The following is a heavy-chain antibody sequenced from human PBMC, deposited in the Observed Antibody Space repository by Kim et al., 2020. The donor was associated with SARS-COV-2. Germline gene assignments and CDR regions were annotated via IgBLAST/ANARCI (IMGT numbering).Heavy chain of an antibody. V-gene: IGHV1-8*01. D-gene: IGHD6-13*01. CDR1: GYTFTSYD. J-gene: IGHJ4*02. Sequence: ASVKVSCKASGYTFTSYDINWVRQATGQGLEWMGWMNPNSGNTGYAQKFQGRVTMTRNTSISTAYMELSSLRSEDTAVYYCALAPPEAAAGQGDYWGQGTLVTVSS. CDR2: MNPNSGNT. CDR3: ALAPPEAAAGQGDY.